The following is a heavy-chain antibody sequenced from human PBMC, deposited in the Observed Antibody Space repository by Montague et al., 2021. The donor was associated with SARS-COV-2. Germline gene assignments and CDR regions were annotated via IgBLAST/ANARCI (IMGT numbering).Heavy chain of an antibody. D-gene: IGHD3-16*02. V-gene: IGHV4-59*12. CDR3: ARDLIVYDYVWGSYRPYGMDV. CDR1: GGSINSSF. J-gene: IGHJ6*02. CDR2: IYYRGST. Sequence: SETLSLTCTVSGGSINSSFWSWIRQPPGKGLEWIGYIYYRGSTNYNPSLETRVTISVDTSKNQFSLKLSSVTAADTAVYYCARDLIVYDYVWGSYRPYGMDVWGQGTTVTVSS.